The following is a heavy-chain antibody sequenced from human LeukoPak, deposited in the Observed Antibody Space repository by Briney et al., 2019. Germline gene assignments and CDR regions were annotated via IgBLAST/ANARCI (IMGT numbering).Heavy chain of an antibody. J-gene: IGHJ4*02. Sequence: RHAPGKGLQWVTAIIGDGESTYYADSVRGRFTISRDNSKITMYLQMNNLRAKDTAIYYCAKDRDCSSTGCYVFANWGQGTLVTVSS. D-gene: IGHD2-2*01. CDR3: AKDRDCSSTGCYVFAN. CDR2: IIGDGEST. V-gene: IGHV3-23*01.